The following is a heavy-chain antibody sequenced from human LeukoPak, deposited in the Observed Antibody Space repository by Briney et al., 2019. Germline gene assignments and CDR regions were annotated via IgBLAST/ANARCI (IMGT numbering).Heavy chain of an antibody. CDR3: SRTVPSGYYYYMDV. Sequence: GGSLKLSCAASGFTFSGSAMHWVRQASGKGLEWVGRIRSKANSYATTYAASVKGRFTISRDDSKNTAYLQMNSLKTEDTAVYYCSRTVPSGYYYYMDVWGNGTTVTVSS. V-gene: IGHV3-73*01. J-gene: IGHJ6*03. CDR2: IRSKANSYAT. CDR1: GFTFSGSA. D-gene: IGHD4-11*01.